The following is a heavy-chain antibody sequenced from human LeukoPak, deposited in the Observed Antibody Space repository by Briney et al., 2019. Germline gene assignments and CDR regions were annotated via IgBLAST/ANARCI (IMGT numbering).Heavy chain of an antibody. D-gene: IGHD5-18*01. CDR1: GFTFSSYG. CDR2: IWYDGSNK. V-gene: IGHV3-33*01. CDR3: ARDTTPFGYSYDS. J-gene: IGHJ4*02. Sequence: GRSLRLSCAASGFTFSSYGMHWVRQAPGKGLEWVAVIWYDGSNKYYADSVKGRFTISRDNAKNTLYLEMNSLRAEDTAVYYCARDTTPFGYSYDSWGQGTLVTVSS.